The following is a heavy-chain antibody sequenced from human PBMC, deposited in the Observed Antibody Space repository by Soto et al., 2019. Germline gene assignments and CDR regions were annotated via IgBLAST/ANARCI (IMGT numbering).Heavy chain of an antibody. CDR3: ARDPGSSRYTLRGYSYGFAPYNWFDP. J-gene: IGHJ5*02. Sequence: QVQLVQSGAEVKKPGSSVKVSCKASGGTFSSYTISWVRQAPGQGLEWMGRIIPILGIANYAQKFQGRVTITADKSTSTAYMELSSLRSDDTAVYYCARDPGSSRYTLRGYSYGFAPYNWFDPWGQGTLFTVCS. D-gene: IGHD5-18*01. CDR1: GGTFSSYT. CDR2: IIPILGIA. V-gene: IGHV1-69*08.